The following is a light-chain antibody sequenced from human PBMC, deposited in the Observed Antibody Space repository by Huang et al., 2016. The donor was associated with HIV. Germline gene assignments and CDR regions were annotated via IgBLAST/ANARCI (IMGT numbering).Light chain of an antibody. J-gene: IGKJ2*01. V-gene: IGKV3-15*01. CDR1: QSVSRN. Sequence: EIVLTQSPATRSMSPGQRATLSCMASQSVSRNLAWFQHKPGQAPRLLIYGASTRATGIPARFSGSVSGTEFTLTISSLQSEDFAVYYCQQYNNWPPMYTFGQGTKLEV. CDR2: GAS. CDR3: QQYNNWPPMYT.